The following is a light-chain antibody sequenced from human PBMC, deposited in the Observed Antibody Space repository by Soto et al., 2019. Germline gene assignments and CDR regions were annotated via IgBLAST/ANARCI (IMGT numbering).Light chain of an antibody. CDR2: GHT. Sequence: QSVLTQPPSVSGAPGQRVTISCTGNSANIGGGFDVHWYQQLPGTAPKLLIYGHTNRPSGVPDRFSGSKSGTSASLAITGLQAEDEADYYCSSYTSTSTPFVFATGTKVTVL. V-gene: IGLV1-40*01. J-gene: IGLJ1*01. CDR3: SSYTSTSTPFV. CDR1: SANIGGGFD.